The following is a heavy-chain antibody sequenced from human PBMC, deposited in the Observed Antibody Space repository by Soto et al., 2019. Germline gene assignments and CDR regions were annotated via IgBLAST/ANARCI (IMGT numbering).Heavy chain of an antibody. CDR1: GFTFSSYW. CDR2: INSDGSST. V-gene: IGHV3-74*01. J-gene: IGHJ6*03. Sequence: EVQLVESGGGLVQPGGSLRLSCAASGFTFSSYWMHWVRQAPGKGLVWVSRINSDGSSTSYADSVKGRFTISRDNAKNTLYLQMNSLRAEDTAVYYCARTPGCSPPYCYYYYYMDVWGKGTPVTVSS. CDR3: ARTPGCSPPYCYYYYYMDV.